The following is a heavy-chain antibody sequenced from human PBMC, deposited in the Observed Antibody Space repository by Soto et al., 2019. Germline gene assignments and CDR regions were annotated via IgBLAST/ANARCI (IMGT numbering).Heavy chain of an antibody. CDR2: ISNGNTI. J-gene: IGHJ4*02. Sequence: GGSLRLSCAASGFSFSGYYINWIRQAPGKGLEWLSLISNGNTIYDAESVRGRFTISRDNAKNSVSLQMNGLRVEDTAVYYCVTSRFRGYNYALESWGLGTLVTVSS. CDR1: GFSFSGYY. D-gene: IGHD5-18*01. CDR3: VTSRFRGYNYALES. V-gene: IGHV3-11*01.